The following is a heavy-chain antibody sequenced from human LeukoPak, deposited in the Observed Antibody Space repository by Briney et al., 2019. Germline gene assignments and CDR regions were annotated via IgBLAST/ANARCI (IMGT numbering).Heavy chain of an antibody. V-gene: IGHV4-34*01. CDR2: INHSGTT. CDR1: GGSFSGYY. CDR3: ARCRPIVVVPAAMYGKYYYYYGMDV. D-gene: IGHD2-2*01. J-gene: IGHJ6*02. Sequence: PSETLSLTCAVYGGSFSGYYWSWLRQPPGRGLEGIGEINHSGTTNYNPSLKSRVTISVDTSKNQFSLKLSSVTAADTAVYYCARCRPIVVVPAAMYGKYYYYYGMDVWGQGTTVTVSS.